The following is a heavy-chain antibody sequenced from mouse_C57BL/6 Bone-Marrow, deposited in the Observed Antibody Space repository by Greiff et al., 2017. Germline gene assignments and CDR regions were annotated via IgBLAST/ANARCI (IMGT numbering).Heavy chain of an antibody. D-gene: IGHD1-1*01. V-gene: IGHV1-55*01. Sequence: QVQLQQPGAELVKPGASVKLSCKASGYTFTSYWITWVKQRPGQGLEWIGDIYPGSGSTNYNEKFKSKATLTVATSSSTSYTQLSSLTSEDSAVYYCARSMTTVVGYWGQGTTLTVAS. CDR3: ARSMTTVVGY. CDR1: GYTFTSYW. J-gene: IGHJ2*01. CDR2: IYPGSGST.